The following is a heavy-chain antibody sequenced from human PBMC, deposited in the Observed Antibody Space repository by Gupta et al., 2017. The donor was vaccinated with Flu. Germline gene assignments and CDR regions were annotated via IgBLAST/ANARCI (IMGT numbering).Heavy chain of an antibody. CDR2: LSGRGTST. V-gene: IGHV3-23*01. D-gene: IGHD3-10*01. Sequence: EVQLLESGGGLVQPGGSLGLSRAASGFNFGSYDMSWVRQATGQGLQWFAGLSGRGTSTYYTAAVKGRFTSSRDNSKNTLYLQMNSLRAEDAAVYYCAKDGIALGSPPYSFENWGQGTLFTLSS. CDR1: GFNFGSYD. CDR3: AKDGIALGSPPYSFEN. J-gene: IGHJ4*02.